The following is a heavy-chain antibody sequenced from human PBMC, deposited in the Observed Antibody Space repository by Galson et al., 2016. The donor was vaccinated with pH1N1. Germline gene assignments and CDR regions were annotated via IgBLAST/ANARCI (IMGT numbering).Heavy chain of an antibody. CDR2: ISFGGRNE. J-gene: IGHJ2*01. Sequence: SLRLSCAASGFTFDDYAMHWVRQAPGKGLEWVAVISFGGRNEYYADSVKGRFTIYRDNSKNTMYLQMNSLRAEDTAVYYCARDRFLDNWYFDLWGRGTLVTVSS. CDR1: GFTFDDYA. V-gene: IGHV3-30*04. CDR3: ARDRFLDNWYFDL. D-gene: IGHD3/OR15-3a*01.